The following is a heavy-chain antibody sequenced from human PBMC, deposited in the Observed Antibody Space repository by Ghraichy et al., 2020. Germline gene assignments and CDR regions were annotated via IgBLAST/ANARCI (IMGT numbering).Heavy chain of an antibody. CDR1: GFTFSDYY. CDR3: ARVTASGRDQFDY. Sequence: GGSLRLSCAASGFTFSDYYMAWIRQAPGRELEWFAYISTSSLYTNYAVSVKGRFTVSRDNAQSSLYLQMHGLRVDDTAVYYCARVTASGRDQFDYWGQGTLVTVDS. D-gene: IGHD1-26*01. V-gene: IGHV3-11*06. CDR2: ISTSSLYT. J-gene: IGHJ4*02.